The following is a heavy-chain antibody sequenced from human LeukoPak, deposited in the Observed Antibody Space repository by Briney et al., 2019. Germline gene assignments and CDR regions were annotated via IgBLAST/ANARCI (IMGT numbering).Heavy chain of an antibody. J-gene: IGHJ6*03. V-gene: IGHV3-23*01. CDR1: GFTFSSYA. D-gene: IGHD5-24*01. CDR3: AKRGGEMATIVGYYYYMDV. CDR2: ISGSGGST. Sequence: GGSLRLSCAASGFTFSSYAMSWVRQAPGKGLEWVSAISGSGGSTYYADSVKGRFTISRDNSKNTLYLQINSLRAEDTAVYYCAKRGGEMATIVGYYYYMDVWGKGTTVTVSS.